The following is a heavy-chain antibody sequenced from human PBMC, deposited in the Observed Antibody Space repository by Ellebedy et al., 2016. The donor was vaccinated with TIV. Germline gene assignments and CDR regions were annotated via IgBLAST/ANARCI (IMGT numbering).Heavy chain of an antibody. CDR2: IIPIFGTA. CDR1: GGTFSSYA. CDR3: AREPYDYIWGSYRPDAFDI. Sequence: SVKVSXXASGGTFSSYAISWVRQAPGQGLEWMGGIIPIFGTANYAQKFQGRVTITADESTSTAYMELSSLRSEDTAVYYCAREPYDYIWGSYRPDAFDIWGQGTMVTVSS. V-gene: IGHV1-69*13. J-gene: IGHJ3*02. D-gene: IGHD3-16*02.